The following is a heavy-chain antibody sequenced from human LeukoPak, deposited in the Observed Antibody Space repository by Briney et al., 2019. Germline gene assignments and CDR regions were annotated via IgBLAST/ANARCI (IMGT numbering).Heavy chain of an antibody. J-gene: IGHJ3*02. CDR2: INPNSGGT. CDR3: ARPYDNNGYYPYDAFHI. V-gene: IGHV1-2*04. Sequence: GASVKVSCKASGYTFTGYYMHWVRQAPGQGLEWMGWINPNSGGTNYAQRFQGWVTMTRDTSISTVYMEMSRLKSDDTAVYYCARPYDNNGYYPYDAFHIWGQGTMVTVSS. CDR1: GYTFTGYY. D-gene: IGHD3-22*01.